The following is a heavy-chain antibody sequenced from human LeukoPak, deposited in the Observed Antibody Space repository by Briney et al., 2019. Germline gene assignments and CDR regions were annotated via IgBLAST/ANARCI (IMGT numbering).Heavy chain of an antibody. Sequence: SETLSLTCTVSGDSISSSSYYWGWIRQPPGKGLEWIGSIFYSGSTYYNPSLERRVTISVDTSKNQFSLKQSSVTAADAAVFYCARHLITAAAGTLGNYFDYWGQGTLVTVSS. D-gene: IGHD1-1*01. V-gene: IGHV4-39*01. CDR3: ARHLITAAAGTLGNYFDY. J-gene: IGHJ4*02. CDR2: IFYSGST. CDR1: GDSISSSSYY.